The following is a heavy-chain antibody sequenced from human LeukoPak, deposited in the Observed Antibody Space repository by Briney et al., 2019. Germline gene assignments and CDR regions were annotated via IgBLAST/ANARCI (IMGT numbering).Heavy chain of an antibody. CDR2: MNPDSGNT. D-gene: IGHD2-2*01. CDR1: GYTFSNYD. CDR3: ARAIRHQLLSDY. V-gene: IGHV1-8*01. J-gene: IGHJ4*02. Sequence: ASVKVSCKTSGYTFSNYDINWARQATGQGPEWMGWMNPDSGNTGYTLQFQGRVTMTRDTSISTAYMELSSLRSDDTAVYYCARAIRHQLLSDYWGQGTLVTVSS.